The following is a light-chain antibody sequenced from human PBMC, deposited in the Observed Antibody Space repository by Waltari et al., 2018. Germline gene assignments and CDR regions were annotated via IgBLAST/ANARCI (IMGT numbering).Light chain of an antibody. J-gene: IGKJ1*01. V-gene: IGKV1-16*01. CDR3: LQYDSYPRT. CDR1: QGISNS. CDR2: GAS. Sequence: DIQMTQSPSSLSAFVGDRVTISCRARQGISNSVYWFQQKPGKAPKALMYGASTLHSGVPSRFSGSGFGTDFTLTISGLQPEDLATYYCLQYDSYPRTFGQGTKVEIK.